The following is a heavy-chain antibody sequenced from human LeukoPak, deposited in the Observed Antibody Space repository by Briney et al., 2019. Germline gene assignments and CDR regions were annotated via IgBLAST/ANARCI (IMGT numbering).Heavy chain of an antibody. CDR1: GDSFSSNSAA. Sequence: SQTLSLTCAISGDSFSSNSAAWNWVRQSPSRGLEWLGRTYYRSKWYNDYAVSVKSRITINPDTSKNQFSLQLNSVTPEDTAVYYCARYSSSWTGVAYYFDYWGQGTLVTVSS. V-gene: IGHV6-1*01. CDR3: ARYSSSWTGVAYYFDY. D-gene: IGHD6-13*01. J-gene: IGHJ4*02. CDR2: TYYRSKWYN.